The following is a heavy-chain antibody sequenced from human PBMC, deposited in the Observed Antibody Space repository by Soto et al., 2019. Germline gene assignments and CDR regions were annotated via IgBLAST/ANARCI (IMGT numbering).Heavy chain of an antibody. Sequence: SSETLSLTCAVYGGSFSGYYWSWIRQPPGKGLEWIGEINHSGSTNYNPSLKSRVTISVDTSKNQFSLKLSSVTAADTAVYYCARGPHYDFWSGYYVSPYYGMDVWGQGTTVTVSS. CDR1: GGSFSGYY. CDR3: ARGPHYDFWSGYYVSPYYGMDV. V-gene: IGHV4-34*01. CDR2: INHSGST. J-gene: IGHJ6*02. D-gene: IGHD3-3*01.